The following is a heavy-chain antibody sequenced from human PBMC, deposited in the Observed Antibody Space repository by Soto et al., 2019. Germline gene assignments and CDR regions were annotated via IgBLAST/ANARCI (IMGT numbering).Heavy chain of an antibody. J-gene: IGHJ3*02. CDR1: GFTFGDYW. V-gene: IGHV3-7*03. Sequence: GSLRLSCAASGFTFGDYWMTWVRQAPGQGLEWVANIKEDGSEKYYVDSLKGRFTISRDNAKNSLYLQMNSLRAEDTAVYYCARDGYCSSSRCYSDAFDIWGQGTMVTVSS. D-gene: IGHD2-2*03. CDR2: IKEDGSEK. CDR3: ARDGYCSSSRCYSDAFDI.